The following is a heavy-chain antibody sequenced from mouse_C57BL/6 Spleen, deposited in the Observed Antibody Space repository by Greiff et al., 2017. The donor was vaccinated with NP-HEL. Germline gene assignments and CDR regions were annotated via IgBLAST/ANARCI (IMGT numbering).Heavy chain of an antibody. D-gene: IGHD1-1*01. CDR3: ASPILYYAMDY. CDR2: INPNNGGT. V-gene: IGHV1-26*01. CDR1: GYTFTDYY. Sequence: VHVKQSGPELVKPGASVKISCKASGYTFTDYYMNWVKQSHGKSLEWIGDINPNNGGTSYNQKFKGKATLTVDKSSSTAYMELRSLTSEDSAVYYCASPILYYAMDYWGQGTSVTVSS. J-gene: IGHJ4*01.